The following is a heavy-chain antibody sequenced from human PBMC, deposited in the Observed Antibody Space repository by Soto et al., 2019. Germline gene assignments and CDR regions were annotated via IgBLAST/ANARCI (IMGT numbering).Heavy chain of an antibody. CDR1: GGSFGTNY. Sequence: SATLSLTCTISGGSFGTNYWSWIRQAPGKGLEWIGYTYHTGSTKYNPSLKSRATISVDTSKNQFSLTLNSAAAADTAVYYCATDSAGRGPFDPWGQGILVTVSS. CDR3: ATDSAGRGPFDP. J-gene: IGHJ5*02. D-gene: IGHD3-10*01. CDR2: TYHTGST. V-gene: IGHV4-59*13.